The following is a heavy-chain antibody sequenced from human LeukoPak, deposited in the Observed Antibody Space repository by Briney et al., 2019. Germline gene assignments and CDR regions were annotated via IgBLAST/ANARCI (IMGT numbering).Heavy chain of an antibody. Sequence: WASVKVSCKASGYTFIDYYIHWVRQAPGQGLEWMGWINPKSGATNYAQQFHGRVTMARDTSISTAYMEMNSLRSDDTAVYYCARTSRFGEFWSFDYWGQGTQVTVSS. CDR1: GYTFIDYY. V-gene: IGHV1-2*02. D-gene: IGHD3-10*01. J-gene: IGHJ4*02. CDR3: ARTSRFGEFWSFDY. CDR2: INPKSGAT.